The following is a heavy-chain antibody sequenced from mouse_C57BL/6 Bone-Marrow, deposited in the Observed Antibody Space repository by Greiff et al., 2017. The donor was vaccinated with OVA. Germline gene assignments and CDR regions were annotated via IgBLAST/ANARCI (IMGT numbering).Heavy chain of an antibody. CDR3: VRQGYGSYYAMDY. CDR1: GFSFNTYA. Sequence: DVKLVESGGGLVQPKGSLKLSCAASGFSFNTYAMNWVRQAPGKGLEWVARIRSKSNNYATYYADSVKDRFTISRDDSESMLYLQMNNLKTEDTAMYYCVRQGYGSYYAMDYWGQGTSVTVSS. J-gene: IGHJ4*01. V-gene: IGHV10-1*01. D-gene: IGHD2-2*01. CDR2: IRSKSNNYAT.